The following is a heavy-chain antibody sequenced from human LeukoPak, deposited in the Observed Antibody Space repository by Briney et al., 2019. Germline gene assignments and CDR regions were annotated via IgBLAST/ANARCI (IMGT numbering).Heavy chain of an antibody. CDR1: GFAFSDYG. CDR3: AKEGTWGNWYFDL. CDR2: ISPDGSRT. Sequence: GGSLRLSCVASGFAFSDYGMDWVRQAPGKGLEWVAVISPDGSRTYYADSVKGRFTLHRDNSRNTLYLEMNSLRDEDTAVYYCAKEGTWGNWYFDLWGRGTLVIVTS. V-gene: IGHV3-30*18. D-gene: IGHD3-16*01. J-gene: IGHJ2*01.